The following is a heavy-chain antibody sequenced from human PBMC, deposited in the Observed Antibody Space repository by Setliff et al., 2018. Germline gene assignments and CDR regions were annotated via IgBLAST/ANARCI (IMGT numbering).Heavy chain of an antibody. CDR2: INPSSGKT. J-gene: IGHJ2*01. Sequence: ASVKVSCKASGYTFNNYDINWVRQAPGQGLEWMGWINPSSGKTGYALNFQGRVTMTKNTSIATAYMDLSGLMSEDTAVYYCATDPINNDVWGRGTLVTVSS. CDR1: GYTFNNYD. V-gene: IGHV1-8*02. CDR3: ATDPINNDV.